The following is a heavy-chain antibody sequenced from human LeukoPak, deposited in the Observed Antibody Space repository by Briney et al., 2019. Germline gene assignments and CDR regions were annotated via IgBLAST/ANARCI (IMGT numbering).Heavy chain of an antibody. CDR1: GNTLTDLS. CDR2: FDPEDAEI. D-gene: IGHD2-15*01. Sequence: EASVKVSCKVSGNTLTDLSIHWVRQAPGKGLDWMGGFDPEDAEIIYAEKFQDRVTMTEDPSTDAAYLELSRLRSEDTAVYFCAAEGQWSLVHYFNSWGQGTLVTVSS. V-gene: IGHV1-24*01. J-gene: IGHJ4*02. CDR3: AAEGQWSLVHYFNS.